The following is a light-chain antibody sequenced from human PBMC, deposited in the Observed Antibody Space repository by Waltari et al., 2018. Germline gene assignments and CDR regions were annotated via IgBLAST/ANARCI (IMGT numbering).Light chain of an antibody. CDR1: QSDRNN. J-gene: IGKJ1*01. V-gene: IGKV3-15*01. CDR3: QQYNNWPPWT. CDR2: GAS. Sequence: EIVMTQSPATLSVSPGARATLSCRASQSDRNNLVWYQQKPGQAPRLLIYGASTRVTGIPARFSGSGSGTEFTLTISSLQSEDFAVYYCQQYNNWPPWTFGQGTKVEIK.